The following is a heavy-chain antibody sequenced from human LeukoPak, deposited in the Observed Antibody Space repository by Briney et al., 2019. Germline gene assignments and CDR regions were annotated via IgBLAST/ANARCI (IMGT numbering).Heavy chain of an antibody. J-gene: IGHJ4*02. CDR1: GYTFTNYF. V-gene: IGHV1-46*01. Sequence: ASVKVSCKASGYTFTNYFMYWVRQAPGQGRVWMGIINPSGGSTSYAQKFQGRVTMTRDTSTSTVYMELSSLRSEDTAVYYCARGGSSSSPFFDYWGQRTLVTVSS. D-gene: IGHD6-13*01. CDR3: ARGGSSSSPFFDY. CDR2: INPSGGST.